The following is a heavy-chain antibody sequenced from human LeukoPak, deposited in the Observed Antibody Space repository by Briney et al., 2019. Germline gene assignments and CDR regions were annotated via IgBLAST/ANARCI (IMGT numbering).Heavy chain of an antibody. Sequence: GGSLRLSCSASGFTFSTYVMHWVRQAPGKGLEYVSVISSNGGVTYYADSVKGRFTISRDNSENTLYLQMSSLRVEDTAVYYCVRGGPPDYWGQGTLVTVSS. CDR3: VRGGPPDY. CDR2: ISSNGGVT. CDR1: GFTFSTYV. V-gene: IGHV3-64D*09. D-gene: IGHD2-15*01. J-gene: IGHJ4*02.